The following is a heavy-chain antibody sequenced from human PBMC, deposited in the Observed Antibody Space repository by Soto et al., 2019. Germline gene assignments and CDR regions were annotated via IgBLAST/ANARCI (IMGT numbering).Heavy chain of an antibody. Sequence: ETLSLTCTVSGGSISSYYWSWIRQPPGKGLEWIGYIYCSGSTNYNPSLKSRVTISVDTSKNQFSLKLSSVTAADTAVYYCARDRAARRGLYYYYYGMDVWGQGTTVTVSS. V-gene: IGHV4-59*01. J-gene: IGHJ6*02. CDR3: ARDRAARRGLYYYYYGMDV. CDR1: GGSISSYY. CDR2: IYCSGST. D-gene: IGHD6-6*01.